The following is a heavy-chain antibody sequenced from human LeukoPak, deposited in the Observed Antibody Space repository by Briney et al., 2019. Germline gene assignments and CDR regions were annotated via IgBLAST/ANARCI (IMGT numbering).Heavy chain of an antibody. CDR3: AKDRIQLWWSYFDY. J-gene: IGHJ4*02. CDR1: GFTFSSYW. CDR2: IKQDGSEK. Sequence: GGSLRLSCAASGFTFSSYWMSWVRQAPGKGLEWVANIKQDGSEKYYVDSVKGRFTISRDNAKNSLYLQMNSLRAEDTAVYYCAKDRIQLWWSYFDYWGQGTLVTVSS. D-gene: IGHD5-18*01. V-gene: IGHV3-7*03.